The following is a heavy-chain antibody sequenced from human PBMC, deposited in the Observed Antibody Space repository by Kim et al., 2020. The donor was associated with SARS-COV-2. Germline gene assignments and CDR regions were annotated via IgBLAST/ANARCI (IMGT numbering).Heavy chain of an antibody. J-gene: IGHJ6*03. CDR2: IKQDGVEK. V-gene: IGHV3-7*01. CDR1: GFTFSSYW. D-gene: IGHD2-2*03. CDR3: ARVALDIVVPSSLTLVSYYYYMDV. Sequence: GGSLRLSCAASGFTFSSYWMSWFRRAPGKGREWLANIKQDGVEKYYVDSVKGRFPISRDNAKNSLYLKMNSLRAEDTAVYYCARVALDIVVPSSLTLVSYYYYMDVWGKGTTVTVSS.